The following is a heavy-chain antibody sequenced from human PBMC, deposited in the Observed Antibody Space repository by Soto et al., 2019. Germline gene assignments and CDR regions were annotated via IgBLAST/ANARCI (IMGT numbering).Heavy chain of an antibody. V-gene: IGHV3-23*05. CDR2: IYGSGRGI. CDR3: AKDAVYNDGLWLMDH. D-gene: IGHD2-21*01. Sequence: PGGSLRLSCTASGLPHSSFAMMWVRQAPGQGLECVAGIYGSGRGIEYAASVKGRFTISRDNSRNTVYLQMTDLRADDTAVYYCAKDAVYNDGLWLMDHWGQGTQVT. J-gene: IGHJ4*02. CDR1: GLPHSSFA.